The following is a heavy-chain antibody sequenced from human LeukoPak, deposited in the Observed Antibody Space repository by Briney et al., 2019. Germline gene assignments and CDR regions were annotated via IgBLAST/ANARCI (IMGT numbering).Heavy chain of an antibody. J-gene: IGHJ4*02. D-gene: IGHD5-24*01. CDR3: ARGRTMGFVLRDGYKVGSYYLDY. CDR1: EFTFSSYA. Sequence: PGRSLRLSCAAAEFTFSSYAMHWVRQAPGKGLEWVASVWYDGSNADYGDSVKGRFTISRDNSKNTLYLQMSRLRAEDTAVYYCARGRTMGFVLRDGYKVGSYYLDYWGQGTLVTVSA. V-gene: IGHV3-33*01. CDR2: VWYDGSNA.